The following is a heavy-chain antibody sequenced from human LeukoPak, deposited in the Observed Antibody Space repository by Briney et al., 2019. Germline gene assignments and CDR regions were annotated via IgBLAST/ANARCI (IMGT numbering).Heavy chain of an antibody. V-gene: IGHV6-1*01. CDR2: TYYRSTWYN. J-gene: IGHJ5*02. CDR3: ARRLTQYDCFDP. Sequence: SQTLSLTCAISGDSVSSNSVTWNWIRQSPSRGLEWLGRTYYRSTWYNDYAVSVRGQITVNPDTSKNQFSLHPNSVAPEDTAVYYCARRLTQYDCFDPWGQGILVTVSS. D-gene: IGHD2-2*01. CDR1: GDSVSSNSVT.